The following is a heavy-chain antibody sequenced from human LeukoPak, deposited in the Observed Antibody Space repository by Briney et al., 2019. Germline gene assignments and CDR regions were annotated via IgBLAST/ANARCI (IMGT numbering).Heavy chain of an antibody. D-gene: IGHD6-19*01. J-gene: IGHJ4*02. CDR1: GFTFSTYA. CDR2: ISGSGGST. CDR3: ARVAGTKCFDY. V-gene: IGHV3-23*01. Sequence: GGSLRLSCAASGFTFSTYAVSWVRQAPGKGQEWVSSISGSGGSTSYADSVKGRFTISRDNSKNTLYLQMNSLRAEDTAIYYCARVAGTKCFDYWGQGTLVTVSS.